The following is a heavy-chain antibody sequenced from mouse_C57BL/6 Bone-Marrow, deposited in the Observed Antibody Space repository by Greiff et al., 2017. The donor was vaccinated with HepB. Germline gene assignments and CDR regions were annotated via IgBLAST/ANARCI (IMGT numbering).Heavy chain of an antibody. V-gene: IGHV1-50*01. Sequence: QVQLQQSGAEFVKPGASVKLSCKASGYTFTSYWMQWVKQRPGQGLEWIGEIDPSDSYINYNHKFKGKATLTVDTSSSTAYMQLSSLTSEDSAVYYLARRASLLSWFAYWGQGTLVTVSA. CDR3: ARRASLLSWFAY. CDR1: GYTFTSYW. CDR2: IDPSDSYI. D-gene: IGHD3-1*01. J-gene: IGHJ3*01.